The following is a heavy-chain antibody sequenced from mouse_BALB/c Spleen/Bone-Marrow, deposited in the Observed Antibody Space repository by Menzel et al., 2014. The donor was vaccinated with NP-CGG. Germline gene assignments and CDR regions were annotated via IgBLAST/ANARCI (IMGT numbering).Heavy chain of an antibody. CDR3: ASYYYGSSSFAY. CDR1: GFNIKDTY. J-gene: IGHJ3*01. V-gene: IGHV14-3*02. CDR2: IAPANGNT. Sequence: VQLQQPGAELAKPGASVKLSCTASGFNIKDTYMHWVKQRPDQGLEWIGRIAPANGNTKYDPKFQGKATITADTSSNTAYLQLSSRTSEDTAVYYVASYYYGSSSFAYWGQGTMVTVSA. D-gene: IGHD1-1*01.